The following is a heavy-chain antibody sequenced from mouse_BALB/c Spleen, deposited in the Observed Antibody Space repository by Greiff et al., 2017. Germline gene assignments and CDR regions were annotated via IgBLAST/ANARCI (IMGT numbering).Heavy chain of an antibody. D-gene: IGHD2-14*01. J-gene: IGHJ3*01. Sequence: EVKLQESGAELVKPGASVKLSCTASGFNIKDTYMHWVKQRPEQGLEWIGRIDPANGNTKYDPKFQGKATITADTSSNTAYLQLSSLTSEDTAVYYCARGYRYDDVPWFAYWGQGTLVTVSA. CDR2: IDPANGNT. V-gene: IGHV14-3*02. CDR1: GFNIKDTY. CDR3: ARGYRYDDVPWFAY.